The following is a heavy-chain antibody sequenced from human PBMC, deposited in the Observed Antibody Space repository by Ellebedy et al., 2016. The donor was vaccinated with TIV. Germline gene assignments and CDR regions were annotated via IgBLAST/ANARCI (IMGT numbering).Heavy chain of an antibody. CDR3: ARHRGYDILTNSYKEGIDR. J-gene: IGHJ5*02. Sequence: SETLSLXXTVSGGSMNHYYWTWIRRPPGKGLEWIGNVYYSGSTTYNPSLKSRVAVSADPSRNQFSLELSSVTTADTAVYYCARHRGYDILTNSYKEGIDRWGQGTLVTVSS. CDR2: VYYSGST. D-gene: IGHD3-9*01. CDR1: GGSMNHYY. V-gene: IGHV4-59*01.